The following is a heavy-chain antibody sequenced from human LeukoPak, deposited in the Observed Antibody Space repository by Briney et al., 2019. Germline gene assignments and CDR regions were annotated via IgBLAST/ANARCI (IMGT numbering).Heavy chain of an antibody. D-gene: IGHD3-22*01. V-gene: IGHV3-21*01. CDR3: ARETIPLSVPDGSGSYYYYYYMDV. CDR2: IGSSGDFI. Sequence: KPGGSLRLSCAASGFTFSDYSLNWVRQAPGQGLEWVSFIGSSGDFIYYEDSVKGRFTISRDNAKKSLFFEMNSLIAEDTALYFCARETIPLSVPDGSGSYYYYYYMDVWGKGTTVTVSS. CDR1: GFTFSDYS. J-gene: IGHJ6*03.